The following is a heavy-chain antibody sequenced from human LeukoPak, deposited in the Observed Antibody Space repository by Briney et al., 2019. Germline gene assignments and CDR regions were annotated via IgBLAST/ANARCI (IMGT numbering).Heavy chain of an antibody. V-gene: IGHV3-49*04. CDR2: IQAKAYGGAT. D-gene: IGHD2-2*01. J-gene: IGHJ4*02. Sequence: GGSLRLSCSTSGFTFGDYAMSWVRQAPGKGLEWVGFIQAKAYGGATKYAASVNGRFSISRDDSQSIANLQMDDLKTEDTAVYYCTRAPHPRCSSSGCYLDYWGQGTLVTVSS. CDR3: TRAPHPRCSSSGCYLDY. CDR1: GFTFGDYA.